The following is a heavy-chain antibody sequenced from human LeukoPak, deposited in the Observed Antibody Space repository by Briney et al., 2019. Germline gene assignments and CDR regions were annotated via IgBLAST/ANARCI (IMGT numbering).Heavy chain of an antibody. V-gene: IGHV4-38-2*02. CDR1: GYSISSCYY. CDR2: TYHSGST. Sequence: PSETLSLTCTVSGYSISSCYYWGWIRQPPGKGLEWIGSTYHSGSTYYNPSLKSRVTISVDTSKNQFSLKLSSVTAADTAVYYCARVGPDNWFDPWGQGTLVTVSS. CDR3: ARVGPDNWFDP. J-gene: IGHJ5*02.